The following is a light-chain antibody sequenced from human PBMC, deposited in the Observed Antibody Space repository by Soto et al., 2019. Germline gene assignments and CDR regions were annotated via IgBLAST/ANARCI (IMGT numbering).Light chain of an antibody. J-gene: IGLJ3*02. Sequence: QSVLTQPPSASGTPGQRVTISCSGSSSNIGTNTVNWYQQLPGTAPKLLIYSKNDRAAGVPDRFSGSKSGTSASLATSGLRSEDEADYYCATCDDTLNGWVFGGGTKLTVL. V-gene: IGLV1-44*01. CDR1: SSNIGTNT. CDR3: ATCDDTLNGWV. CDR2: SKN.